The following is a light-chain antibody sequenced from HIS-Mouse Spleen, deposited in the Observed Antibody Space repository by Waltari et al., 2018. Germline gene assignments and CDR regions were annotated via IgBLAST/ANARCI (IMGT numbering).Light chain of an antibody. CDR2: EGS. CDR1: SSDVGSYTL. CDR3: CSYAGSSTWV. Sequence: QSALTQPAPVSGAPGQSTTISCTGTSSDVGSYTLFSWYQQHPGKAPKLMIYEGSKRPSGVSNRFSGSKSGNTASLTISGLQAEDEADYYCCSYAGSSTWVFGGGTKLTVL. J-gene: IGLJ3*02. V-gene: IGLV2-23*01.